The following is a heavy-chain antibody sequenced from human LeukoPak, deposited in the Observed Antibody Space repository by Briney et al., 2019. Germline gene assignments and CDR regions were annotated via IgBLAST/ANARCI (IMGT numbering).Heavy chain of an antibody. CDR3: AKDRWELLPNYYYGMDV. D-gene: IGHD1-26*01. J-gene: IGHJ6*02. V-gene: IGHV3-30-3*01. CDR1: GFTFSSYA. CDR2: ISYDGSNK. Sequence: PGGSLRLSCAASGFTFSSYAMHWVRQAPGKGLEWVAVISYDGSNKYYADSVKGRFTISRDNSKNTLYLQMNSLRAEDTAVYYCAKDRWELLPNYYYGMDVWGQGTAVTVSS.